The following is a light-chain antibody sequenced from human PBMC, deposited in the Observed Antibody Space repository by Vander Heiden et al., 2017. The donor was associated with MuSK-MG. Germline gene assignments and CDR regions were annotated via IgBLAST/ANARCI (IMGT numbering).Light chain of an antibody. CDR3: QQYNNTPGT. V-gene: IGKV4-1*01. J-gene: IGKJ3*01. Sequence: DIVLTQSPDSLAVSLGERATINCKSSQSVLYSSNNKNYLAWYQQKPGQPPKLLINWESTRESGVPDRFSGGGSGTDFSQPISSVEAEDVAVYYCQQYNNTPGTFGHGTKVDIK. CDR2: WES. CDR1: QSVLYSSNNKNY.